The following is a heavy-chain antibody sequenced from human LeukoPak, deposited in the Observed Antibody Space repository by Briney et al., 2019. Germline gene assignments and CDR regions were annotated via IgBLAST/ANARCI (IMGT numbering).Heavy chain of an antibody. V-gene: IGHV1-46*01. CDR2: INPSGGST. CDR3: ACYSTEGFDY. CDR1: GYTFTSYY. Sequence: ASVKVSCKASGYTFTSYYMHWVRQAPGQGLEWMGIINPSGGSTSYAQKFQGRVTMTRDTSTSTVYMELCSLRSEDTAVYYCACYSTEGFDYWGQGTLVTVSS. J-gene: IGHJ4*02. D-gene: IGHD4-11*01.